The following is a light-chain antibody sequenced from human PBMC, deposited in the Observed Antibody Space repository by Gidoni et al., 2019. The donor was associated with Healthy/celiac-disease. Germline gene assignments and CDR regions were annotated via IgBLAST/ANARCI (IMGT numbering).Light chain of an antibody. V-gene: IGKV3-20*01. CDR3: QQYGSSLWT. J-gene: IGKJ1*01. CDR1: QSVSSSY. Sequence: LTQSPGTLSLSPGERATLSCRASQSVSSSYLAWYQQKPGQAPRLLIYGESSRATGIPDRFSGSGSGTDFTLTISRLEPEDFAVYYCQQYGSSLWTFGQGTKVEIK. CDR2: GES.